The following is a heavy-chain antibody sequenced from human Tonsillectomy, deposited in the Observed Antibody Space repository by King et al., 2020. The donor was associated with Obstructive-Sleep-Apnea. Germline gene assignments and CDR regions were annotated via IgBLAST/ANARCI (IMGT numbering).Heavy chain of an antibody. CDR2: IYTSGRT. CDR1: GGSLSTYY. CDR3: AREDYYVSSGYYPFFDY. V-gene: IGHV4-4*07. Sequence: QLQESGPGLVKPLETLSLTCTVSGGSLSTYYWSWIRQPAGKGLEWIGQIYTSGRTNYNSSLKSRVTMSVDTSKNQFSLKLSRVTAADTAVYFCAREDYYVSSGYYPFFDYWGQGTLVTVSS. D-gene: IGHD3-22*01. J-gene: IGHJ4*02.